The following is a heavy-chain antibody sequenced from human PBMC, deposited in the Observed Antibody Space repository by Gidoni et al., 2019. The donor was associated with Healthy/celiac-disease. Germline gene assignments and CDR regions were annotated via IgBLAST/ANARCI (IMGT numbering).Heavy chain of an antibody. CDR1: GGSISRYY. CDR2: IYYSGST. Sequence: QVQLQESGPGLVKPSETLSLTCTVSGGSISRYYWSWIRQPPGKGLAWIGSIYYSGSTNYNPSLKSRVTISVDTSKTKFSLKLSSGTAADTAVYYCASLGWGYYDSSGLVDYWGQGTLVTVSS. V-gene: IGHV4-59*01. D-gene: IGHD3-22*01. CDR3: ASLGWGYYDSSGLVDY. J-gene: IGHJ4*02.